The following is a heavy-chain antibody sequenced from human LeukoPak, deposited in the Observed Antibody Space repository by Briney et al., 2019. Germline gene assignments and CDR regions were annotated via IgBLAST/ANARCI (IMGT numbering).Heavy chain of an antibody. J-gene: IGHJ4*02. CDR3: ARGSAAEKYGDYMYFDS. D-gene: IGHD4-17*01. CDR2: IYSGGLT. CDR1: GFTVSSSY. V-gene: IGHV3-66*01. Sequence: GGSLRLSCAASGFTVSSSYMSWVRQAPGKGLEWVSFIYSGGLTYYADSVKGRFTISRDSSKNTLYVQMNRLRAEDTAVYYCARGSAAEKYGDYMYFDSWGQGTLVTVSS.